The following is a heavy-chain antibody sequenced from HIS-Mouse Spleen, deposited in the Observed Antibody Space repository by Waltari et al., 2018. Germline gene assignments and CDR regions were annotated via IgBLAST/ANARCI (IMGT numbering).Heavy chain of an antibody. J-gene: IGHJ5*02. CDR1: GGSISSYY. CDR2: IYYSGST. V-gene: IGHV4-59*01. D-gene: IGHD6-6*01. CDR3: ARRKSIAARQGWFDP. Sequence: QVQLQESGPGLVKPSETLSLTCTVSGGSISSYYWSWIRQPPGKGLEWIGYIYYSGSTNYNPSLKSRVTISVDTSKNQFSLKLSSVTAADTAVYYCARRKSIAARQGWFDPWGQGTLVTVSS.